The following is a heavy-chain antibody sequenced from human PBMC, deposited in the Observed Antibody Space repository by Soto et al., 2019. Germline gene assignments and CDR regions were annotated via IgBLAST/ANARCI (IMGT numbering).Heavy chain of an antibody. D-gene: IGHD2-15*01. CDR3: ARRYGGTFDY. CDR1: GGSISSSSYY. J-gene: IGHJ4*02. Sequence: SETLSLTCTVSGGSISSSSYYWGWIRQPPGKGLEWIGSIYYSGSTYYNPSLKSRITISVDTSKNQFSLKLSSVTAADTAVYYCARRYGGTFDYWGQGTLVTVSS. V-gene: IGHV4-39*01. CDR2: IYYSGST.